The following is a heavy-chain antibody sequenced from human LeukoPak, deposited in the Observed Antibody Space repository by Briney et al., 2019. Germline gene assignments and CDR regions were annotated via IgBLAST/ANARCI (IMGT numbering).Heavy chain of an antibody. D-gene: IGHD5-24*01. CDR1: GGSISSGSYY. V-gene: IGHV4-61*02. J-gene: IGHJ5*02. CDR3: ARDRLQLQS. CDR2: IYTSGST. Sequence: PSQTLSLTCTVSGGSISSGSYYWSWIRQPAGKGLEWIGRIYTSGSTNYNPSLKSRVTISVDTSKNQFSLKLSSVTAADTAVYYCARDRLQLQSWGQGTLVTVSS.